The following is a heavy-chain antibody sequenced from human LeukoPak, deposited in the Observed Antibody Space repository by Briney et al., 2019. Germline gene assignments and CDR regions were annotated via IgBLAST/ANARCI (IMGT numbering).Heavy chain of an antibody. CDR2: ISWDGGST. D-gene: IGHD6-6*01. CDR3: AKDSESLYSSSSMGPGDY. CDR1: GFTFDDYA. V-gene: IGHV3-43D*03. Sequence: GGSLRLSCAASGFTFDDYAMHWVRQALGKGLEWVSLISWDGGSTYYADSVKGRFTISRDNSKNSLYLQMNSLRAEDTALYYCAKDSESLYSSSSMGPGDYWGQGTLVTVSS. J-gene: IGHJ4*02.